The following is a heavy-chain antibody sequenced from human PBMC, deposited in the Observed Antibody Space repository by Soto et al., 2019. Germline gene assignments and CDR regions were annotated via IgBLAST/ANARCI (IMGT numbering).Heavy chain of an antibody. CDR3: AKDRSITMVRATTARFDY. CDR2: INPGGGSP. V-gene: IGHV1-46*01. D-gene: IGHD3-10*01. J-gene: IGHJ4*02. CDR1: GYTFTSYY. Sequence: ASVKVSCKASGYTFTSYYIHWVRQAPGEGLEWMGIINPGGGSPSYAQRFQGRVTMTGDTSTSTVYMDLNSLRAEDTAVYYCAKDRSITMVRATTARFDYWGQGTLVTVSS.